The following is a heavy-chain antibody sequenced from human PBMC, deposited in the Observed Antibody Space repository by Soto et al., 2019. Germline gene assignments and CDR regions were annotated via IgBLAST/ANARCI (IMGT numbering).Heavy chain of an antibody. CDR1: GYTFTSYY. D-gene: IGHD2-21*02. Sequence: QAQLVQSGAEVKKPGASVKVSCEASGYTFTSYYMHWVRQATGQGLEWMGWVNPNSGGTKYAQKFRGRVTMNRDTSITTAYMEVKMLTSDDAAVYYCARQLAYCGGDWFTEPVDYWGQGTLVTVSS. CDR2: VNPNSGGT. CDR3: ARQLAYCGGDWFTEPVDY. V-gene: IGHV1-2*02. J-gene: IGHJ4*02.